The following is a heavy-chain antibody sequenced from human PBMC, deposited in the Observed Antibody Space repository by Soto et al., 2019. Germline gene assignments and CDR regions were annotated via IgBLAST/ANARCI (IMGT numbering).Heavy chain of an antibody. CDR3: AKGGPSYYYGMEG. J-gene: IGHJ6*01. V-gene: IGHV3-23*01. D-gene: IGHD1-26*01. CDR2: ISGSGRTI. Sequence: VGSLRLSCAASWLDFSGEVMCWVRQAPGKGLEWVSSISGSGRTIYHADSMRGRFAISRDNSKNSLYLQLNNLRVDDTAVYYFAKGGPSYYYGMEGLGQGTTVTVSS. CDR1: WLDFSGEV.